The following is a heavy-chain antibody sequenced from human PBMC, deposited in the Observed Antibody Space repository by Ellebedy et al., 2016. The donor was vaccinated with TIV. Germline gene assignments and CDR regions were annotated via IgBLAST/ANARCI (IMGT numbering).Heavy chain of an antibody. D-gene: IGHD3-10*01. CDR2: ISGDGTET. J-gene: IGHJ5*02. CDR3: VREGPPRFGELYWFDP. CDR1: GFTFSNYA. Sequence: GGSLRLXXAASGFTFSNYAMTWVRQAPGKGLEWVSGISGDGTETYHADSVKGRFTISRDNAKQSVFLQMNSLRAEDTAMYYCVREGPPRFGELYWFDPWGQGTLVIVSS. V-gene: IGHV3-23*01.